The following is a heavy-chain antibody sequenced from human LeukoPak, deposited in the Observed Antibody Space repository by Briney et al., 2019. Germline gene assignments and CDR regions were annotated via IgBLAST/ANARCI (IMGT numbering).Heavy chain of an antibody. CDR3: ARGHRIVGAFDAFDI. Sequence: GASVKVSCKASGYTFTGYYMHWVRQAPGQGLEWMGIINPSGGSTSYAQKFQGRVTMTRDTSTSTVYMELSSLRSEDTAVYYCARGHRIVGAFDAFDIWGQGTMVTVSS. CDR1: GYTFTGYY. D-gene: IGHD1-26*01. V-gene: IGHV1-46*01. CDR2: INPSGGST. J-gene: IGHJ3*02.